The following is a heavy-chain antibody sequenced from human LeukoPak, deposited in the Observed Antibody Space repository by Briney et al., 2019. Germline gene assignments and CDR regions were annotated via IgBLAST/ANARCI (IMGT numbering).Heavy chain of an antibody. CDR3: ARAPYSSSSARHIDY. Sequence: PSETLSLTCTVSGDSISSDNYYWNWIRQPPGKGLEWIGYIYYSGSTYYNPSLKSRITISVDTSKNQFSLKLRSVTAADTAVYYCARAPYSSSSARHIDYWGQGTLITVSS. CDR2: IYYSGST. CDR1: GDSISSDNYY. J-gene: IGHJ4*02. V-gene: IGHV4-30-4*01. D-gene: IGHD6-6*01.